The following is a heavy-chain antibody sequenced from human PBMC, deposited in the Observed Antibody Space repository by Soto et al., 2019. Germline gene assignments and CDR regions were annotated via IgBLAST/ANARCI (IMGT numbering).Heavy chain of an antibody. D-gene: IGHD4-17*01. J-gene: IGHJ4*02. V-gene: IGHV2-5*02. CDR3: AHKGYGDYPLDS. CDR2: IYWDDSK. Sequence: QITLKESGPALVKPTQTLTLTCTFSGFSLSTSGVGVGWIRQPPGKALEWLAVIYWDDSKHYSPSLASRLTITKDTSKNQVVLTMTNMDPVDTATYFCAHKGYGDYPLDSWGQGTLVTVSS. CDR1: GFSLSTSGVG.